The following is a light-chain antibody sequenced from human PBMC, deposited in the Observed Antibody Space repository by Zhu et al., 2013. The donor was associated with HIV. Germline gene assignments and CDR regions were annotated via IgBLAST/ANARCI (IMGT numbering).Light chain of an antibody. J-gene: IGKJ4*01. CDR1: QSVSSSY. V-gene: IGKV3-20*01. Sequence: EIVLTQSPGTLSLSPGERATLSCRASQSVSSSYLAWYQQKPGQAPRLLIYGASHRATGIPDRFSGRGSGTDFTLTISRLESEDSAVYYCQHFDSSPPLTFGGGSKVEIK. CDR2: GAS. CDR3: QHFDSSPPLT.